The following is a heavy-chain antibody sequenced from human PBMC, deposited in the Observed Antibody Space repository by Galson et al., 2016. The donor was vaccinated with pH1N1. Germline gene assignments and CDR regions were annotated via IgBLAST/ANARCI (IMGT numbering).Heavy chain of an antibody. CDR1: GSSFPNSW. V-gene: IGHV5-51*03. D-gene: IGHD4-11*01. Sequence: QSGAEVKKPGESLKISCMGSGSSFPNSWIAWVRQLPGKGLEWMGMIYPADSDTRYSTSFQGQVTMSADKSSNTAHLQWNSLKASDTAVYYCARRGGYTNDGFEDWGQGTMVTVS. J-gene: IGHJ3*01. CDR2: IYPADSDT. CDR3: ARRGGYTNDGFED.